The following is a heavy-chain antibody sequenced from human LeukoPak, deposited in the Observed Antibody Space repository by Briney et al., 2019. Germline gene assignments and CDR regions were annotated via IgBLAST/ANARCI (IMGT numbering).Heavy chain of an antibody. Sequence: ASVKVSCKASGYTFTSYGISWVRQAPGQGLEWMGWISAYNGNTNYAQKLQGRVTMTTDTSTSTAYMELRSLRSDDTAVYYCASDRPYYYDSSGPPADYWGQGTLVTVSS. D-gene: IGHD3-22*01. CDR1: GYTFTSYG. V-gene: IGHV1-18*01. J-gene: IGHJ4*02. CDR2: ISAYNGNT. CDR3: ASDRPYYYDSSGPPADY.